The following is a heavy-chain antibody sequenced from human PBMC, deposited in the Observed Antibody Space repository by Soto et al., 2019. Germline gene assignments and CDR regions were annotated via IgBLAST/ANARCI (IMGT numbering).Heavy chain of an antibody. V-gene: IGHV4-31*01. D-gene: IGHD3-10*01. CDR2: IYYSGST. CDR3: GAYPRFGAPRLDP. CDR1: GISLSSGGYY. Sequence: SENLSLTCTVSGISLSSGGYYWIWLRQHPGQGLEWIGYIYYSGSTFYNPTLSSPVSISIDTSRNQFSLRLRSVTAADTAAYYCGAYPRFGAPRLDPWGQGALVTVSS. J-gene: IGHJ5*02.